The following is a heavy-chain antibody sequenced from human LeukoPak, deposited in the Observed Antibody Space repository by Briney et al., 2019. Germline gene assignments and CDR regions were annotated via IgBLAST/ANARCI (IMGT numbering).Heavy chain of an antibody. Sequence: GGSLRLSRAASGFTFSDAWMSWVPQAPGMGREWVGRIKSKTDGGTTDYAAPVKGRFTISRDDSKTTLYLQINSLKTDDTAVYYCTADMPTSSRASDYRGQGTLVTVSS. D-gene: IGHD1-26*01. J-gene: IGHJ4*02. CDR1: GFTFSDAW. CDR2: IKSKTDGGTT. CDR3: TADMPTSSRASDY. V-gene: IGHV3-15*01.